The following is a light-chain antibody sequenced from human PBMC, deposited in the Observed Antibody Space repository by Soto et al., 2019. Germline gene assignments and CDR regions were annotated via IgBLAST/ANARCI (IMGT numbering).Light chain of an antibody. Sequence: EIVLTQSPGTLSLSPGEGGTLSCRASQSISSSYLAWYQQKPGQTPRLLIYGASSRATGIPDRFSGSGSGTDFTLTISRLEPLYFSIYYCQQYGSSPXTFGGGPKSDIK. CDR2: GAS. CDR3: QQYGSSPXT. J-gene: IGKJ4*01. V-gene: IGKV3-20*01. CDR1: QSISSSY.